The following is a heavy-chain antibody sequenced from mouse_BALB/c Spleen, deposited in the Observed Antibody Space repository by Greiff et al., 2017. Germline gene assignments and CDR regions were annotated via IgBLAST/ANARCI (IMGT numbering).Heavy chain of an antibody. CDR2: ISTYYGNT. CDR1: GYTFTDYA. J-gene: IGHJ4*01. Sequence: VQLQQSGPELVRPGVSVKISCKGSGYTFTDYAMHWVKQSHAKSLEWIGVISTYYGNTNYNQKFKGKATMTVDKSSSTAYMELARLTSEDSAIYYCARREGSTNYYAMDYWGQGTSVTVSS. CDR3: ARREGSTNYYAMDY. D-gene: IGHD1-1*01. V-gene: IGHV1-67*01.